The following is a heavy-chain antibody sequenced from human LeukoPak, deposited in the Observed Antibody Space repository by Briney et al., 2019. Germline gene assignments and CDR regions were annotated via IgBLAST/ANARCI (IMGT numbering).Heavy chain of an antibody. CDR3: ARALPTYGDFIDY. J-gene: IGHJ4*02. CDR1: GGSISSYY. CDR2: IYYSGST. V-gene: IGHV4-59*01. Sequence: PSETLSLTCTVFGGSISSYYWSWIRQPPGKGLEWIGYIYYSGSTNYNPSLKSRVTISVDTSKNQFSLKLSSVTAADTAVYYCARALPTYGDFIDYWGQGTLVTVSS. D-gene: IGHD4-17*01.